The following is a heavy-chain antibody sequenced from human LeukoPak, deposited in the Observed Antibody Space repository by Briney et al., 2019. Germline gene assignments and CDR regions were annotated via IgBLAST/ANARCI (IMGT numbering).Heavy chain of an antibody. Sequence: GGSLRLSCAASGFTFSSYSMNWVRQAPGKGLEWVSSISSSSSYIYYADSVKGRFTISRDNAKNSLYLQMNSLRAEDTAVYYCSRGSSWYRGGADYWGQGTLVTVSS. J-gene: IGHJ4*02. CDR1: GFTFSSYS. CDR2: ISSSSSYI. V-gene: IGHV3-21*01. D-gene: IGHD6-13*01. CDR3: SRGSSWYRGGADY.